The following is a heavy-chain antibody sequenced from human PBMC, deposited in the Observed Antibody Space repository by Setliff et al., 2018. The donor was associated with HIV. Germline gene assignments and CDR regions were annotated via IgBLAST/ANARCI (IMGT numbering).Heavy chain of an antibody. V-gene: IGHV4-31*03. CDR3: ARHDGMKAARRYNNDYMDV. CDR2: IFYSGST. CDR1: GGSIGSGGYF. D-gene: IGHD6-6*01. J-gene: IGHJ6*03. Sequence: PSETLSLTCTVSGGSIGSGGYFWSWIRQFPGKGLEWIGYIFYSGSTYYNPSLKSRLNISVDTSKNQFSLKLTSVTAADTAVYYCARHDGMKAARRYNNDYMDVWGKGTTVTVSS.